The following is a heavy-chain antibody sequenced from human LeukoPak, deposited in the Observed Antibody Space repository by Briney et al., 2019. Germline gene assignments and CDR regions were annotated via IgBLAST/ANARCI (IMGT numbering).Heavy chain of an antibody. D-gene: IGHD3-22*01. CDR2: FDPEDGET. V-gene: IGHV1-24*01. CDR1: GGTFSSYA. CDR3: ATPDS. Sequence: ASVKVSCKASGGTFSSYAISWVRQAPGKGLEWMGGFDPEDGETIYAQKFQGRVTMTEDTSTDTAYMELSSLRSEDTAVYYCATPDSWGQGTLVTVSS. J-gene: IGHJ4*02.